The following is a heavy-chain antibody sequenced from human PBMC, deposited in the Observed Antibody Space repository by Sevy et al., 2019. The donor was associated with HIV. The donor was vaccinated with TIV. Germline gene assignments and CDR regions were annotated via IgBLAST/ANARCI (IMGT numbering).Heavy chain of an antibody. J-gene: IGHJ6*02. CDR2: IDGSSSNR. CDR3: AREGGYTDQGMDV. D-gene: IGHD5-12*01. CDR1: GFTFSSYS. Sequence: GGSLRLSCAASGFTFSSYSMNWVRQAPGKGLEWLSYIDGSSSNRYYAESVKGRCTVSRDNAKKSRYVQMNSLRGEDTAVYYCAREGGYTDQGMDVWGQGITVTVSS. V-gene: IGHV3-48*01.